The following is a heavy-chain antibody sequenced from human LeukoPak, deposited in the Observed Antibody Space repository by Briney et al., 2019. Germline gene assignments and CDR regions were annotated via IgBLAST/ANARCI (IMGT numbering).Heavy chain of an antibody. CDR2: FDPEDGET. J-gene: IGHJ4*02. V-gene: IGHV1-24*01. CDR3: ATERERLSGSHNVFDY. Sequence: GASVKVSCKVSGYTLTELSMHWVRQAPGKGLEWMGGFDPEDGETIYAQKFQGRVTMTEDTSTDTAYMELSSLRSEDTAVYYCATERERLSGSHNVFDYWGQGTLVTVSS. CDR1: GYTLTELS. D-gene: IGHD1-26*01.